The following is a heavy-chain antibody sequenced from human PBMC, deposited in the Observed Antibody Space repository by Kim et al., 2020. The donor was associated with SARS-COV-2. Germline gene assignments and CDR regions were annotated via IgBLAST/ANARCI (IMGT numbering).Heavy chain of an antibody. Sequence: GGSLRLSCAASGFTFSSYDMHWVRQSTGKGLEWVSSIGTAGDSYYAGSVKGRFTISRENAKNSLYLQVSSLRAGDTAVYFCARGGDILTGWARGMDVWGQGTTVTVSS. V-gene: IGHV3-13*01. J-gene: IGHJ6*02. CDR2: IGTAGDS. D-gene: IGHD3-9*01. CDR3: ARGGDILTGWARGMDV. CDR1: GFTFSSYD.